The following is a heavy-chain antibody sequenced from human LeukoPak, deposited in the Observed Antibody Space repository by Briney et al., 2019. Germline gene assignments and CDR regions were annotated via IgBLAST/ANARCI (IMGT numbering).Heavy chain of an antibody. Sequence: SETLSLTCAVYGGSFSDYDWSWIRQPPGKGLEWIGEINQSGSTNCDPSLKSRVSMSIDTSKSQFSLNLRSVTAADTAVYYCAKSNGYGLVDIWGQGTMVTVSS. CDR3: AKSNGYGLVDI. J-gene: IGHJ3*02. D-gene: IGHD3-10*01. CDR2: INQSGST. V-gene: IGHV4-34*01. CDR1: GGSFSDYD.